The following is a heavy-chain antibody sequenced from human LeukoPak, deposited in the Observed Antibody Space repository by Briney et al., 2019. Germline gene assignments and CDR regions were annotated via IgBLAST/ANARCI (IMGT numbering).Heavy chain of an antibody. CDR3: AREVVAGDDAFDI. J-gene: IGHJ3*02. Sequence: PSETLSLTCTVSGGSISSYYWSWIRQPPGKGLEWIGYIYYSGSTNYNPSLKSRVTISVDTSKNQFSLQLNSVTPEDTAVYYCAREVVAGDDAFDIWGQGTMVTVSS. V-gene: IGHV4-59*12. CDR2: IYYSGST. D-gene: IGHD2-15*01. CDR1: GGSISSYY.